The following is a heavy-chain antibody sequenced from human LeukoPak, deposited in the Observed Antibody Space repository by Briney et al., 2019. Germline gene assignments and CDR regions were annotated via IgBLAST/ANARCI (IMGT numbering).Heavy chain of an antibody. CDR3: ARDDYGSAYPGEYYYYGMDA. CDR1: GYSISSGYY. D-gene: IGHD3-10*01. J-gene: IGHJ6*02. Sequence: SETLSLTCTVSGYSISSGYYWGWIRQPPGKGLEWIGSIYHSGSTYYNPSLKSRVTISVDTSKNQFSLKLSSVTAADTAVYYCARDDYGSAYPGEYYYYGMDAWGQGTTVTVSS. CDR2: IYHSGST. V-gene: IGHV4-38-2*02.